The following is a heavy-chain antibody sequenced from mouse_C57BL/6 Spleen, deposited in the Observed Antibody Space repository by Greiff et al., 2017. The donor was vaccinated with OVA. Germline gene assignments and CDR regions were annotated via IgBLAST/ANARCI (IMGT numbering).Heavy chain of an antibody. CDR3: ARPYIDYYFDY. Sequence: EVMLVESGGGLVKPGGSLKLSCAASGFTFSDYGMHWVRQAPEKGLEWVAYISSGSSTIYYADKVKGRFTISRDKAKNTLFLQMTSLRSEDTAMYDCARPYIDYYFDYWGQGTTLTVSS. V-gene: IGHV5-17*01. J-gene: IGHJ2*01. CDR2: ISSGSSTI. CDR1: GFTFSDYG. D-gene: IGHD1-3*01.